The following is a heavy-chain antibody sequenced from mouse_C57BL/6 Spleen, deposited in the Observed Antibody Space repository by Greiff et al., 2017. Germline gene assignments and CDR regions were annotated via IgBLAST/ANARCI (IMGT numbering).Heavy chain of an antibody. V-gene: IGHV1-55*01. Sequence: QVQLQQPGAELVKPGASVKMSCKASGYTFTSYWITWVKQRPGQGLEWIGDIYPGSGSTNYNEKFKSKATLTVDTSSSTAYMQLSSLTSEDSAVYYCARYYYGSRYAMDYWGQGTSVTVSS. CDR3: ARYYYGSRYAMDY. J-gene: IGHJ4*01. D-gene: IGHD1-1*01. CDR2: IYPGSGST. CDR1: GYTFTSYW.